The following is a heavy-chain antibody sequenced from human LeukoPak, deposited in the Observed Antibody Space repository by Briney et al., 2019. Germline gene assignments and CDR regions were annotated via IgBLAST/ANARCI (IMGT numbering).Heavy chain of an antibody. CDR3: AREFRYYGDIHY. J-gene: IGHJ4*02. D-gene: IGHD4-17*01. CDR1: GYTFTSYG. V-gene: IGHV1-18*04. CDR2: ISAYNGNT. Sequence: VASVKVSCKASGYTFTSYGISWVRQAPGQGLEWMGWISAYNGNTNYAQKLQCRVTMTTDTSTSTAYMELRSLRSDDTAVYYWAREFRYYGDIHYWGQGTLVTVSS.